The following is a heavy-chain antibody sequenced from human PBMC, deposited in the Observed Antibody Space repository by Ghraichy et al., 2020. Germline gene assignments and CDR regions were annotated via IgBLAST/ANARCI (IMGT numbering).Heavy chain of an antibody. V-gene: IGHV3-21*01. Sequence: SCAASGVTFSSNSMNWVRQAPGKGLEWVSSISSSSRYIYYADSVKGRFTISRDNAMKSLHLQMNSLRAEDTAVYYCARGGGAGTPVLYGMDVWGQGTTVTVSS. D-gene: IGHD6-19*01. CDR3: ARGGGAGTPVLYGMDV. CDR1: GVTFSSNS. CDR2: ISSSSRYI. J-gene: IGHJ6*02.